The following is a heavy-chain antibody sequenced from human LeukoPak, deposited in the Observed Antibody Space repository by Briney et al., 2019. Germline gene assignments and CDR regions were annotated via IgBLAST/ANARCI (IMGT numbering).Heavy chain of an antibody. V-gene: IGHV3-15*01. D-gene: IGHD2-2*02. CDR2: IKSKTDGGTT. CDR1: GFTFSNAW. CDR3: TTSPLYCSSTSCYRKEGFDP. Sequence: GGSLRLSCAASGFTFSNAWMSWVRQAPGKGLEWVGRIKSKTDGGTTDYAAPVKGRFTISRDDSKNTLYLQMNSLKTEDTAVYYCTTSPLYCSSTSCYRKEGFDPWGQGTLVTVSS. J-gene: IGHJ5*02.